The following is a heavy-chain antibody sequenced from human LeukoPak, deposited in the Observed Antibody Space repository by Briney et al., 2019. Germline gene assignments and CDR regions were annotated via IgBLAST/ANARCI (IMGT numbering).Heavy chain of an antibody. J-gene: IGHJ4*02. V-gene: IGHV3-21*01. Sequence: GGSLRLSCAASGLTFSSYSMNWVRQAPGKGLEWVSSISSSSSYIYYADSVKGRFTISRDNAKNSLYLQMNSLRAEDTAVYYCARGSTVTRFDYWGQGTLVTVSS. CDR2: ISSSSSYI. CDR3: ARGSTVTRFDY. CDR1: GLTFSSYS. D-gene: IGHD4-17*01.